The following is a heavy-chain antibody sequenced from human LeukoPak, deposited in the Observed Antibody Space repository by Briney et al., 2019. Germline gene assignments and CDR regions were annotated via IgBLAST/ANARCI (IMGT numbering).Heavy chain of an antibody. CDR2: IRYDGSIE. CDR1: GFTFSSYA. V-gene: IGHV3-30*02. CDR3: AKDRSSLWPNHFEL. J-gene: IGHJ4*01. Sequence: GGSLRLSCAASGFTFSSYAMSWVRQAPGKGLEWVAFIRYDGSIENSADSVKGRFTISRDNSRNTLSLQMNGLRDDDTAIYYCAKDRSSLWPNHFELWGLGTLVTVSS.